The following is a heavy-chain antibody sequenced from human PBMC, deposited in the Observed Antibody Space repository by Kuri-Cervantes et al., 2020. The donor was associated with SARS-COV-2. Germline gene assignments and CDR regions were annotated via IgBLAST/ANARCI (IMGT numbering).Heavy chain of an antibody. CDR1: GGTFSSYA. CDR3: AKDKPRIAVAGTVFDY. V-gene: IGHV1-69*06. Sequence: SVKVSCKASGGTFSSYAISWVRQAPGQGLEWMGRIIPIFGTANYAQKFQGRVTITADKSTSTAYMELSSLRSEDTAVYYCAKDKPRIAVAGTVFDYWGQGTLVTVSS. CDR2: IIPIFGTA. D-gene: IGHD6-19*01. J-gene: IGHJ4*02.